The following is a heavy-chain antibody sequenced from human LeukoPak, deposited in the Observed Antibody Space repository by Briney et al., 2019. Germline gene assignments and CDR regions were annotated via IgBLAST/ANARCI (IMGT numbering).Heavy chain of an antibody. CDR2: INAGNGNT. CDR3: ARDPLDYDYWTRHYGWFDP. Sequence: ASVKVSCKASGYTFTDYGIHYVRQAPGQRLEWMGWINAGNGNTKYSQNLQDRVTINRDTSANTAYMELSSLTSEVTAVYYCARDPLDYDYWTRHYGWFDPWGQGTLVTVSS. J-gene: IGHJ5*02. CDR1: GYTFTDYG. V-gene: IGHV1-3*01. D-gene: IGHD3-3*01.